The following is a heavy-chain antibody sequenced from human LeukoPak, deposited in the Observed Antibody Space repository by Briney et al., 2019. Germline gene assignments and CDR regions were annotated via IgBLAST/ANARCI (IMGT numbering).Heavy chain of an antibody. Sequence: ASVKVSCKASGYTFTAYRLYWVRQAPGQGLEWMGWINPNSGGTNFAQKFQGGVTMTRDTSVTTAYIELSSLRSDDTAVYYCARDRGRPDAFDIWGQGTMVTVSS. CDR1: GYTFTAYR. V-gene: IGHV1-2*02. D-gene: IGHD1-26*01. CDR2: INPNSGGT. J-gene: IGHJ3*02. CDR3: ARDRGRPDAFDI.